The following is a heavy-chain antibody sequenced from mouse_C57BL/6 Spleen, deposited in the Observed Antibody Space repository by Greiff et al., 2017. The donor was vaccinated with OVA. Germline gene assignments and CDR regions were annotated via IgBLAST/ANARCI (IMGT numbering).Heavy chain of an antibody. CDR2: IYPGDGDT. J-gene: IGHJ2*01. V-gene: IGHV1-80*01. CDR3: ARGGALYDLDY. D-gene: IGHD1-1*01. CDR1: GYAFSSYW. Sequence: QVQLQQSGAELVKPGASVKISCKASGYAFSSYWMNWVKQRPGKGLEWIGQIYPGDGDTNYNGKFKGKATLTADKSSSTAYMQLSSLTSEDSAVYFCARGGALYDLDYWGQGTTLTVSS.